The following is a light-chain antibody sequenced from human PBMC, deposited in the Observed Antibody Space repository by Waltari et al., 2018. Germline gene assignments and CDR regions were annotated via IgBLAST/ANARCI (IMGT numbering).Light chain of an antibody. CDR1: QRVSRT. V-gene: IGKV3-20*01. CDR3: QKYGTLPAT. CDR2: DAS. J-gene: IGKJ1*01. Sequence: EMGLTQSPGTLSLSPGERATLPRKASQRVSRTLAWYQQKPCQAPSLRIYDASTRATGIPDRFSGRGSGTGFRLTISRLEPEDFAVYYCQKYGTLPATFGQGTKVEIK.